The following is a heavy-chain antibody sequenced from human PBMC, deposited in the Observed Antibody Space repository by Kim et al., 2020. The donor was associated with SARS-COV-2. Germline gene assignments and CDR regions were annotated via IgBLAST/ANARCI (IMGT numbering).Heavy chain of an antibody. V-gene: IGHV3-49*02. J-gene: IGHJ4*02. CDR3: TTTDY. CDR2: SKAYGRTT. Sequence: SKAYGRTTENAASVKGRFTISRDDSKSIAYLQMNSLKTEDTAVYYCTTTDYWGQGTLVTVSS.